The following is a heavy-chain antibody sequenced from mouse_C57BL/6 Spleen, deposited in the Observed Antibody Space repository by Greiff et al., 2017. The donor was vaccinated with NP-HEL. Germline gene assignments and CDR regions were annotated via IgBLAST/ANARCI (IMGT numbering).Heavy chain of an antibody. CDR2: ISYDGSN. Sequence: EVQLQQSGPGLVKPSQSLSLTCSVTGYSITSGYYWNWIRQFPGNKLEWMGYISYDGSNNYNPSLKNRISITRDTSKNQFFLKLNSVTTEDTATYYCARELGPGYWYFDVWGTGTTVTVSS. J-gene: IGHJ1*03. CDR3: ARELGPGYWYFDV. CDR1: GYSITSGYY. V-gene: IGHV3-6*01.